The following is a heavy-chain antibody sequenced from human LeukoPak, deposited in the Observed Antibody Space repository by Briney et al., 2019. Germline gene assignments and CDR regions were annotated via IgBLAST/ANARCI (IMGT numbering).Heavy chain of an antibody. Sequence: PGGSLRLSCAASGFTFSSYEMNWVRQAPGKGLEWVSYISSSGSTIYYADSVKGRFTISRDNAKNSLYLQMNSLRAEDTAVYYCAGRRGRTISYFDFWGQGTLVTVSS. CDR2: ISSSGSTI. J-gene: IGHJ4*01. D-gene: IGHD2-15*01. CDR3: AGRRGRTISYFDF. V-gene: IGHV3-48*03. CDR1: GFTFSSYE.